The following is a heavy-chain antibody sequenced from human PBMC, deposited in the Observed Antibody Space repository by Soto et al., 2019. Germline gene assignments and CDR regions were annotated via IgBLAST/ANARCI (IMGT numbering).Heavy chain of an antibody. V-gene: IGHV1-46*01. CDR1: GYTFTSHY. Sequence: ASVKVSCKASGYTFTSHYMHWVRQAPGQGLEWMGILNPSGGTTIYAHNFQGRVTMTRDTSTSTVYMDLSSLRSEDTAVYYCARVPRESTTRDYWGQGTLVTVSS. J-gene: IGHJ4*02. D-gene: IGHD1-1*01. CDR2: LNPSGGTT. CDR3: ARVPRESTTRDY.